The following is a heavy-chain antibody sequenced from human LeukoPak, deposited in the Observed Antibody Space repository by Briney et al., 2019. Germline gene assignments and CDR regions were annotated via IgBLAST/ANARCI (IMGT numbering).Heavy chain of an antibody. CDR3: ARAVADYARWYFDL. CDR2: IYYSGST. CDR1: GGSISSYY. Sequence: PSETLSLTCTVSGGSISSYYWSWIRQPPGKGLEWIGYIYYSGSTNYNPSLKSRVTISVDTSKNQFSLKLSSVTAADTAVYYCARAVADYARWYFDLWGRGTLVTVSS. V-gene: IGHV4-59*01. D-gene: IGHD4-17*01. J-gene: IGHJ2*01.